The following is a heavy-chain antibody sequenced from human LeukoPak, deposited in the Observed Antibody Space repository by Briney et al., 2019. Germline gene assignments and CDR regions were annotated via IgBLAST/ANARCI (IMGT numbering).Heavy chain of an antibody. D-gene: IGHD6-13*01. CDR2: IYYSGST. CDR1: GGSFSGYY. Sequence: SETLSLTCAVYGGSFSGYYWSWIRQPPGKGLEWIGYIYYSGSTNYNPSLKSRVTISVDTSKNQFSLKLSSVTAADTAVYYCARLADSSSFDYWGQGTLVTVSS. J-gene: IGHJ4*02. V-gene: IGHV4-59*08. CDR3: ARLADSSSFDY.